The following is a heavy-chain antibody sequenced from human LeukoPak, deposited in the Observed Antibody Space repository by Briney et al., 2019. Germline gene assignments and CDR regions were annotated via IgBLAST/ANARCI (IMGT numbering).Heavy chain of an antibody. CDR1: GGSFSGYY. J-gene: IGHJ4*02. V-gene: IGHV4-34*01. D-gene: IGHD2-15*01. Sequence: PSETLSLTCAVYGGSFSGYYWSWIRQPPGKGLEWIGEINHSGSTNYNPSLKSRVTISVDTSKNQFSLKLSSVTAADTAVYYCASIVVVVAGGSEVDYWGQGTLVTVSS. CDR2: INHSGST. CDR3: ASIVVVVAGGSEVDY.